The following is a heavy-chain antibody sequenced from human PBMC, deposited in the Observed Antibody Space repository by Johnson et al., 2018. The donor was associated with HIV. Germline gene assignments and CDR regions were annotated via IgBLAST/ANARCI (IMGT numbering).Heavy chain of an antibody. V-gene: IGHV3-30*04. CDR1: GFTFSSYA. Sequence: QVQLVESVGGVVQPGRSLSLSCAASGFTFSSYAMNWVRQAPGKGLEWVAVISYDGRNKDYADSVKGRCTNSRDNSKTTLFLQMNSLRAEDTAVYYCARDEEAAAGQDDAFDIWGQGTMVTVSS. CDR3: ARDEEAAAGQDDAFDI. J-gene: IGHJ3*02. CDR2: ISYDGRNK. D-gene: IGHD6-13*01.